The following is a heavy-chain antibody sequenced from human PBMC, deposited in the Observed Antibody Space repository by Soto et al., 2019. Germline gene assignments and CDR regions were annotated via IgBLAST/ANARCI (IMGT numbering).Heavy chain of an antibody. CDR2: ISAYNGNT. CDR1: GYTFTSYG. Sequence: ASVKVSCKASGYTFTSYGISWVRQAPGQGLEWMGWISAYNGNTNYAQRLQGRVTMTTDTSTSTAYMELRSLRSDDTAVYYCARGGGSGWYYYYGMDVWGQGTTVTVSS. V-gene: IGHV1-18*01. CDR3: ARGGGSGWYYYYGMDV. D-gene: IGHD6-19*01. J-gene: IGHJ6*02.